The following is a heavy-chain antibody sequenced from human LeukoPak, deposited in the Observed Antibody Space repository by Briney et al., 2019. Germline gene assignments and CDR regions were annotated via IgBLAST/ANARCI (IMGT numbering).Heavy chain of an antibody. V-gene: IGHV4-38-2*01. CDR1: GYSIRSGYY. CDR2: IYYSGST. Sequence: PSETLSLTCDVSGYSIRSGYYWGWIRQPPGKGLEWIGSIYYSGSTYYNPSLKSRVTISVDTSKNQFSLKLSSVTAADTAVYYCARRPYYDFWSGYTFDYWGQGTLVTVSS. CDR3: ARRPYYDFWSGYTFDY. J-gene: IGHJ4*02. D-gene: IGHD3-3*01.